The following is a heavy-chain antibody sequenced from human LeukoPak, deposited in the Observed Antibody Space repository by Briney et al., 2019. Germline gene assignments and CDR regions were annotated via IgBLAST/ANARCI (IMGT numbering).Heavy chain of an antibody. CDR2: INPSGGST. CDR1: GYTFTSYA. Sequence: ASVKVSCKASGYTFTSYAMNWVRQAPGQGLEWMGIINPSGGSTSYAQKLQGRVTITRDTSASTAYMELSSLRSEDTAVYYCASGWDWFDPWGQGTLVTVSS. J-gene: IGHJ5*02. V-gene: IGHV1-46*01. CDR3: ASGWDWFDP. D-gene: IGHD1-26*01.